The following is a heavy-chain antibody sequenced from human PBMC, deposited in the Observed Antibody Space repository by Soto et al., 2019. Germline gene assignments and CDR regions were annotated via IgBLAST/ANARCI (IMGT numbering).Heavy chain of an antibody. V-gene: IGHV3-23*01. CDR1: GFTFSSYA. Sequence: GGSLRLSCAASGFTFSSYAMSWVRQAPGKGLEWVSAISGSGGSTYYADSVKGRFTISRDNSKNTLYLQMNSLRAEDTAVYYCARGYYDSSGYYYFDYWGQGTLVTVSS. CDR2: ISGSGGST. D-gene: IGHD3-22*01. CDR3: ARGYYDSSGYYYFDY. J-gene: IGHJ4*02.